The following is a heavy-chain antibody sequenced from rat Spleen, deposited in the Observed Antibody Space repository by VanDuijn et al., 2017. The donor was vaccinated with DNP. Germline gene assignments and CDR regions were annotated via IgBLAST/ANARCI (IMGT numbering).Heavy chain of an antibody. CDR1: GYSITSSYR. V-gene: IGHV3-3*01. D-gene: IGHD1-4*01. CDR2: ISYSGRT. CDR3: ARWPGYNPPYAMDA. J-gene: IGHJ4*01. Sequence: EVQLQESGPGLVKPSQSLSLTCSVTGYSITSSYRWNWIRKFPGNKMEYIGHISYSGRTNYNPSLKRRISISRDTSKNQFFLQVNSVTTEDTATYYCARWPGYNPPYAMDAWGQGTSVTVSS.